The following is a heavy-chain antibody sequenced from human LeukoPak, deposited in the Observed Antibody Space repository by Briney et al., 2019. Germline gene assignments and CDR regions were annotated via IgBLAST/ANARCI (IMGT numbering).Heavy chain of an antibody. CDR2: IYPGHSDT. CDR3: ARGDRGYKYDH. V-gene: IGHV5-51*01. Sequence: GESLKISCKSSGYTFTNFWIAWVRQMPGKGLEWMGIIYPGHSDTRYSLSSQGQVTISVDESINTAYLQWSSLKASDTAMYYCARGDRGYKYDHWGLGTQVTVSS. D-gene: IGHD3-22*01. CDR1: GYTFTNFW. J-gene: IGHJ4*02.